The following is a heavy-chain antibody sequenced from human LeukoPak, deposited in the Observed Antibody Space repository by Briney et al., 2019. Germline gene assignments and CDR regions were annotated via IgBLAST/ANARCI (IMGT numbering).Heavy chain of an antibody. D-gene: IGHD3-22*01. CDR3: ARDWAYYYDSSGYYSGPEDYYYGMDV. CDR1: GYTFTSYG. CDR2: ISAYNGNT. V-gene: IGHV1-18*01. Sequence: ASVKVSCKASGYTFTSYGISWVRQAPGQGLEWMGWISAYNGNTNYAQKLQGRVTMTTDTSTSTAYMELRSLRSDDTAVYYCARDWAYYYDSSGYYSGPEDYYYGMDVWGQGTTVTVSS. J-gene: IGHJ6*02.